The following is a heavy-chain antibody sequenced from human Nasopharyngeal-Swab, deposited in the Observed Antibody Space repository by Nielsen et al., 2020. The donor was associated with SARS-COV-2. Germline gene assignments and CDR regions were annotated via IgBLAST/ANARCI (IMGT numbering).Heavy chain of an antibody. CDR1: GLTFSDSW. V-gene: IGHV3-74*01. J-gene: IGHJ4*02. Sequence: GGSLRLSCAVSGLTFSDSWIHWVRQAPGKGLVWVSRINHDGSRTGYADSVKGRFTISRDNAKNTVYLQMNSLRDEDTAVYYCARDFDKTGDWGQGSLVTVSS. CDR2: INHDGSRT. CDR3: ARDFDKTGD. D-gene: IGHD7-27*01.